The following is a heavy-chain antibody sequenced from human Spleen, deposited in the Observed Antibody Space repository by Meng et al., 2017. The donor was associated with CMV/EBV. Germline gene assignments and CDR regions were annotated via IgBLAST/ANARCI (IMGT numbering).Heavy chain of an antibody. CDR2: IKQDGSEK. Sequence: GESLKISCAASGFTFNSYWMSWVRQAPGKGLEWVANIKQDGSEKYYVDSVKGRFTISRDNAKNSLFLQMNSLRAEDTAVYYCARTPSRGRAFDIWGQGTKVTVSS. J-gene: IGHJ3*02. CDR1: GFTFNSYW. D-gene: IGHD2-15*01. CDR3: ARTPSRGRAFDI. V-gene: IGHV3-7*01.